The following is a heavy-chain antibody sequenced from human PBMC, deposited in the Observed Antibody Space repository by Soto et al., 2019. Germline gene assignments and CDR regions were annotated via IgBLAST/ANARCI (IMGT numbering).Heavy chain of an antibody. Sequence: GGSLRLSCAASGFTFSSYAMSWVRQAPGKGLEWVSAISGSGGSTYYADSVKGRFTISRDNSKNTLYLQMNSLRAEDTAVYYCAKGGWFGELLYFLAFDIWGQGTTVTVSS. D-gene: IGHD3-10*01. J-gene: IGHJ3*02. CDR1: GFTFSSYA. CDR3: AKGGWFGELLYFLAFDI. CDR2: ISGSGGST. V-gene: IGHV3-23*01.